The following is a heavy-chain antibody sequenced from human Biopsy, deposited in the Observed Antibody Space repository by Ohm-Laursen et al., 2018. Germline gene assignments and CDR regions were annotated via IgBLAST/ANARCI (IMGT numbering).Heavy chain of an antibody. J-gene: IGHJ4*02. D-gene: IGHD6-19*01. CDR1: GYIFTSYY. CDR2: INPSGSTT. CDR3: ARNTGWYGDLYYFDY. V-gene: IGHV1-46*01. Sequence: SSVSPSCHASGYIFTSYYMHWVRQAPGQGLEWMGMINPSGSTTNYPQIFQGRVTMTRDTSKSTVYMELSSLRSADTAVYFCARNTGWYGDLYYFDYWGQGTLVTVSS.